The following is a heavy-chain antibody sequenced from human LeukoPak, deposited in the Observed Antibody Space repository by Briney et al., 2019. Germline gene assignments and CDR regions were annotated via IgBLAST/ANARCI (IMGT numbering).Heavy chain of an antibody. D-gene: IGHD6-13*01. Sequence: PSETLSLTCAVYGGSFSGYYWSWIRQPPGKGLEWIGEINHSGSTNYNPSLKSRVTISVDTSKNQFSLKLSSVTAADTAVYYCARDARIAADNWFDSWGQGTLVTVSS. J-gene: IGHJ5*01. V-gene: IGHV4-34*01. CDR2: INHSGST. CDR1: GGSFSGYY. CDR3: ARDARIAADNWFDS.